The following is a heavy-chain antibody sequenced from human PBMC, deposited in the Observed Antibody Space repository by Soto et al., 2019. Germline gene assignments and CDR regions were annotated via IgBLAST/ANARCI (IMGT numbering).Heavy chain of an antibody. CDR2: INPSGGST. CDR3: ARGGTEATVTPGWFDP. D-gene: IGHD4-17*01. Sequence: QVQLVQSGAEVKKPGASVKVSCKASGYTFTSYYMHWVRQAPGQGLECMGIINPSGGSTSYAQKFQGRVTMTRDTSTSTVYMELSSLRSEDTAVYYCARGGTEATVTPGWFDPWGQGTLVTVSS. V-gene: IGHV1-46*01. CDR1: GYTFTSYY. J-gene: IGHJ5*02.